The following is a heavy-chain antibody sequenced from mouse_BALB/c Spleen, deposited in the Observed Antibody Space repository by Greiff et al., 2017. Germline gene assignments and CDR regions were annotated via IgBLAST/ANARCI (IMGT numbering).Heavy chain of an antibody. CDR3: ARGGDWGYFDY. V-gene: IGHV1-7*01. J-gene: IGHJ2*01. D-gene: IGHD4-1*01. CDR2: INPSTGYT. Sequence: QVHVKQSGAELAKPGASVKMSCKASGYTFTSYWMHWVKQRPGQGLEWIGYINPSTGYTEYNQKFKDKATLTADKSSSTAYMQLSSLTSEDSAVYYCARGGDWGYFDYWGQGTTLTVSS. CDR1: GYTFTSYW.